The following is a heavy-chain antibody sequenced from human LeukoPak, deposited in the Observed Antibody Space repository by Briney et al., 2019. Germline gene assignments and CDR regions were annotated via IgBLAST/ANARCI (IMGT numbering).Heavy chain of an antibody. D-gene: IGHD3-22*01. J-gene: IGHJ4*02. V-gene: IGHV3-30*03. CDR2: ISYDGRKM. CDR3: ARDYYDSSGYYYLPDY. CDR1: GFTFSDSG. Sequence: GGSLRLSCVASGFTFSDSGIHWVRQAPGKGLEWVAVISYDGRKMKYADSVKGRFTVSRDNSKDTLSLHMNTLRTEDTAVYYCARDYYDSSGYYYLPDYWGQGTLVTVSS.